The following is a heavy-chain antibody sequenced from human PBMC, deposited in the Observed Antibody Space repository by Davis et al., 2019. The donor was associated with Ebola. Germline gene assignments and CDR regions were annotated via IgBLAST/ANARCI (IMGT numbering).Heavy chain of an antibody. CDR2: IYYSGST. Sequence: PSETLSLTCTVSGGSISSYYWGWIRQPPGKGLEWIGSIYYSGSTYYNPSLKSRVTISVDTSKNQFSLKLSSVTAADTAVYYCASEYSSSWYDYWGQGTLVTVSS. CDR3: ASEYSSSWYDY. D-gene: IGHD6-13*01. V-gene: IGHV4-39*01. CDR1: GGSISSYY. J-gene: IGHJ4*02.